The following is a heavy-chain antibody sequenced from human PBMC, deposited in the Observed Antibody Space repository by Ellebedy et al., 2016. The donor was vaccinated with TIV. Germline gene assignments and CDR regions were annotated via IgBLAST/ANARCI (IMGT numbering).Heavy chain of an antibody. D-gene: IGHD6-13*01. J-gene: IGHJ4*02. CDR1: GFTFSSYA. Sequence: GESLKISCSTSGFTFSSYAMHWVRQAPGKGLEYVSAISSNGGSKYYADSVKGRFTISSYNSKNTQYLQMSSLRAEDTAVYYCVKGGYSSSWSLFYYWGQGTLVTVSS. CDR3: VKGGYSSSWSLFYY. CDR2: ISSNGGSK. V-gene: IGHV3-64D*06.